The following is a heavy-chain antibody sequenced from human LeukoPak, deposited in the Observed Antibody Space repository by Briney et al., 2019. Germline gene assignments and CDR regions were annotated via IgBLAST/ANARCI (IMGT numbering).Heavy chain of an antibody. CDR1: GFTFSSYS. CDR2: ISSSSRYI. V-gene: IGHV3-21*01. J-gene: IGHJ4*02. D-gene: IGHD6-19*01. Sequence: GGSLRLSCAASGFTFSSYSMNWVRQAPGKGLEWVSFISSSSRYIYYADSVKGRFTISRDNAKNSLYLQMNSLRVEDTAVYYCARDNGWGRYYFDSWGQGTLATISS. CDR3: ARDNGWGRYYFDS.